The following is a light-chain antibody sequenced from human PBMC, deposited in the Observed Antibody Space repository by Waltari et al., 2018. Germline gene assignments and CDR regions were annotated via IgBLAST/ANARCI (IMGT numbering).Light chain of an antibody. CDR1: SSNIGADYD. Sequence: QSVLTQPPSVSGAPGQRVTISCTGNSSNIGADYDVHWYQQVPGTAPNILMYGNNKRAPGVPARFSGSKAGTSAYRAITGLQAEDEADYYCQAYDYSLRAAVFGGGTKLTVL. CDR2: GNN. V-gene: IGLV1-40*01. J-gene: IGLJ2*01. CDR3: QAYDYSLRAAV.